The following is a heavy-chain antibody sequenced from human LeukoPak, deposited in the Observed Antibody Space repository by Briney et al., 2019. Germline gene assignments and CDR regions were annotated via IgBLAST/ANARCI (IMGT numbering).Heavy chain of an antibody. V-gene: IGHV3-30*02. CDR1: GFQFSRNC. CDR2: IRYDGTKT. Sequence: GGSLRLSCAASGFQFSRNCMHWVRQAPGKGLEWVAFIRYDGTKTFYGDSVRGRFTISRDNSKNTLYLEMNSLRNEDTAVYSCARDFDDVNGNFYYIPDFWGEGTLVTVSS. CDR3: ARDFDDVNGNFYYIPDF. J-gene: IGHJ4*02. D-gene: IGHD3-10*01.